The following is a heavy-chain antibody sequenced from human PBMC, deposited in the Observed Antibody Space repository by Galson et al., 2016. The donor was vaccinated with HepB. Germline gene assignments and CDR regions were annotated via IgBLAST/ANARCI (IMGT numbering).Heavy chain of an antibody. D-gene: IGHD2-8*01. CDR3: ARDIGLMVFSVDYDYYGMDV. J-gene: IGHJ6*02. Sequence: SVKVSCKASGYTFTSYGISWVRLAPGQGLEWMGGISGYTGNTNYARKFQGRVTLTRNTSTSTVYMELRSLRSDDTAVYYCARDIGLMVFSVDYDYYGMDVWGQGTTVTVSS. CDR2: ISGYTGNT. V-gene: IGHV1-18*01. CDR1: GYTFTSYG.